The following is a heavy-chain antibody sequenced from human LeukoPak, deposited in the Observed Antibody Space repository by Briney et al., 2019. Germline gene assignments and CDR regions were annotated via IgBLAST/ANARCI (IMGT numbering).Heavy chain of an antibody. CDR1: GFTFSTYS. Sequence: GGSLRLSCAASGFTFSTYSMNWVRQAPGKGLEWVSYINSSSSTIFYADSVKGRFTISRDDAKSTVYLQMNSLRAEDTAVYHCARKKSVYRSSASSYYYMDVWGKGTTVTVSS. CDR2: INSSSSTI. CDR3: ARKKSVYRSSASSYYYMDV. V-gene: IGHV3-48*04. D-gene: IGHD6-6*01. J-gene: IGHJ6*03.